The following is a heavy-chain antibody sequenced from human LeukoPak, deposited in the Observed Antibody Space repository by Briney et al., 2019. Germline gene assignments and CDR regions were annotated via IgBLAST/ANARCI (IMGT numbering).Heavy chain of an antibody. CDR1: GFTFSSYA. CDR2: ITGSGGGT. Sequence: GGSLRLSCAASGFTFSSYAMSWVRQAPGKGLEWVSTITGSGGGTYYADSVKGRFTISRDNAKNSLYLQMNSLRAEDTAVYYCARVRDSAPFDYWGQGTLVTVSS. CDR3: ARVRDSAPFDY. D-gene: IGHD2-15*01. V-gene: IGHV3-23*01. J-gene: IGHJ4*02.